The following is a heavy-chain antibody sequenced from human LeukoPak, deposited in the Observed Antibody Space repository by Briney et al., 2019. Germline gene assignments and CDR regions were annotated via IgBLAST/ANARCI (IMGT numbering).Heavy chain of an antibody. V-gene: IGHV4-39*01. D-gene: IGHD3-16*02. CDR1: GDTVNTRRYY. Sequence: PSETLSLTCPVSGDTVNTRRYYWGWLRQPPGKGLEWIGSIYHSGSTYYEPSLRSRVTISIDTSRNQFSLNLTSVTTADTALYFCARRDIVKGGFDYWGQGTLVTVSS. CDR3: ARRDIVKGGFDY. CDR2: IYHSGST. J-gene: IGHJ4*02.